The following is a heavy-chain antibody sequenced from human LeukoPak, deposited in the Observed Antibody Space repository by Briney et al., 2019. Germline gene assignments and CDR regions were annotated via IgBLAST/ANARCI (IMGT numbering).Heavy chain of an antibody. CDR1: GFTFSTYA. Sequence: GGSLRLSCAASGFTFSTYAMTWVRQAPGKGLEWVSTISGNTGSTYYADSVQGRFTISRDISKNTLFLQMNSLRAEDTAVYYCAKDIYGDYGGADYWGQGTLVTVSS. V-gene: IGHV3-23*01. D-gene: IGHD4-17*01. J-gene: IGHJ4*02. CDR3: AKDIYGDYGGADY. CDR2: ISGNTGST.